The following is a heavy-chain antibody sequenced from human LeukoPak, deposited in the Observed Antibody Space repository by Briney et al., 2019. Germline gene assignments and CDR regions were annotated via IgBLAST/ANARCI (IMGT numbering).Heavy chain of an antibody. Sequence: ASVKVSCKVSGYTLTELSMHWVRQAPGKGLEWMGGFDPEDGETIYAQKFQGRVTMTEDTSTDTAYMELSSLRSEDTAVYYCATGILTGYYDVSSIDYWGQGTLVTVSS. CDR3: ATGILTGYYDVSSIDY. J-gene: IGHJ4*02. V-gene: IGHV1-24*01. D-gene: IGHD3-9*01. CDR2: FDPEDGET. CDR1: GYTLTELS.